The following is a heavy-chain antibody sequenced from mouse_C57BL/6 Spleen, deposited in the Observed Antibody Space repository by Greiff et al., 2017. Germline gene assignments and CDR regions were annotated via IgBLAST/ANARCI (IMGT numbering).Heavy chain of an antibody. D-gene: IGHD4-1*02. CDR3: ASTSLDY. V-gene: IGHV1-52*01. Sequence: VQLQQPGAELVRPGSSVKLSCKASGYTFTSYWMHWVKQRPIQGLEWIGNIDPSDSDTHYNQKFKDKATLTVDKSSSTAYLQLSSLTSEDAAVYCSASTSLDYWGQGTTLTVSS. CDR1: GYTFTSYW. CDR2: IDPSDSDT. J-gene: IGHJ2*01.